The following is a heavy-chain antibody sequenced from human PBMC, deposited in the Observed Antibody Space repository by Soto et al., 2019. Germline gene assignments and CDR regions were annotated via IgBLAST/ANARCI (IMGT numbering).Heavy chain of an antibody. J-gene: IGHJ4*02. Sequence: QEQLVQSGAEVKKPGSSVKVSCKASGGLFSSYPISWVRQVPGQGLEWMGGIIPVFQTAYYPQRFQGRVTITADTSTRTVYMELSGLTSEDTAVYFCARMKLARLDHWGQGTLVTVSS. CDR3: ARMKLARLDH. V-gene: IGHV1-69*06. CDR2: IIPVFQTA. CDR1: GGLFSSYP.